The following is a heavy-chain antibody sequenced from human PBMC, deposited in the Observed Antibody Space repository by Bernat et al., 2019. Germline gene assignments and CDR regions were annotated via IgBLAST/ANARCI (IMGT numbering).Heavy chain of an antibody. D-gene: IGHD6-13*01. CDR3: AKNLRRIAAVGTVGDY. V-gene: IGHV3-30*18. Sequence: QVQLVESGGGVVQPGRSLRLSCAASGFTFSSYGMHWVRQAPGKGLEWVAVISYDGSNKYYADSVKGRFTISRDNSKNTLYLQMNSLRAEDTAVYYCAKNLRRIAAVGTVGDYWGQGTLVTVSS. J-gene: IGHJ4*02. CDR2: ISYDGSNK. CDR1: GFTFSSYG.